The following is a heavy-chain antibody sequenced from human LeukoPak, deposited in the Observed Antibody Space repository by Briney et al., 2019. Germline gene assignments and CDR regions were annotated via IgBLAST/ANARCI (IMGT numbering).Heavy chain of an antibody. CDR2: IYYSGST. CDR3: ASNYNPNYYDSSGYQFDY. CDR1: GGSISSSSYY. Sequence: SETLSLTCTVSGGSISSSSYYWGWIRQPPGKGLEWIGSIYYSGSTYYNPSLKSRVTISVDTSKNQFSLKLSSVTAADTAVYYCASNYNPNYYDSSGYQFDYWGQGTLVTVSS. D-gene: IGHD3-22*01. J-gene: IGHJ4*02. V-gene: IGHV4-39*01.